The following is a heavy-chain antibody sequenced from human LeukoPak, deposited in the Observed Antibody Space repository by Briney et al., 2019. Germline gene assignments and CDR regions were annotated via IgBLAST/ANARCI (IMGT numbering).Heavy chain of an antibody. Sequence: PGGSLRLSCAASGFTFSNAWMSWVRQAPGKGLEWVGRIKSKTDGGTTDYAAPVKGRFTISRDDSKNTLYLQMNSLKTEDTAVYYCTTADLYSSAPCYFDYWGQGTLVTVSS. J-gene: IGHJ4*02. CDR1: GFTFSNAW. CDR2: IKSKTDGGTT. CDR3: TTADLYSSAPCYFDY. D-gene: IGHD6-19*01. V-gene: IGHV3-15*01.